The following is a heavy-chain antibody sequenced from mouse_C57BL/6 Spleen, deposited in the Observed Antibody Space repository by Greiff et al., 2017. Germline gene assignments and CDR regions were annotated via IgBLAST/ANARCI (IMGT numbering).Heavy chain of an antibody. J-gene: IGHJ3*01. CDR3: ARSDHYDYDEWFAY. Sequence: QVQLQQPGAELVKPGASVKLSCKASGYTFTSYWMQWVKQRPGQGLEWIGEIDPSDSYTNYNQKFKGKATLTVDTSSSTAYMQLSSLTSEDSAVYYCARSDHYDYDEWFAYWGQGTLVTVSA. CDR2: IDPSDSYT. V-gene: IGHV1-50*01. CDR1: GYTFTSYW. D-gene: IGHD2-4*01.